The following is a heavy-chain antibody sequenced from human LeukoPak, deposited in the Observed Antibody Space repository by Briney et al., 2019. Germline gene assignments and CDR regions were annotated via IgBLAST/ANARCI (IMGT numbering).Heavy chain of an antibody. Sequence: QPGGSLRLSCAAYGFTFSDYYMGWVRQAPGKGLEWVGFIRSKAYGGTTEYAASVKGRFTISRDDSKSIAYLQMNSLKTEDTAVYYCTRIVPAATWGQGTLVTVSS. CDR3: TRIVPAAT. D-gene: IGHD2-2*01. V-gene: IGHV3-49*04. CDR1: GFTFSDYY. J-gene: IGHJ5*02. CDR2: IRSKAYGGTT.